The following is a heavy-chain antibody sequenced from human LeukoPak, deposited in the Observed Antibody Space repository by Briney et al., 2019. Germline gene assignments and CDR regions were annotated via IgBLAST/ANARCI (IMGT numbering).Heavy chain of an antibody. V-gene: IGHV3-64*01. D-gene: IGHD6-19*01. Sequence: GGSLRLSCAASGFTFSSYAMHWVRQAPGKGLEYVSAISSNGGSTYYANSVKGRFTISRDNSKNTLYLQMGSLRAEDMAVYYCAREGQWLGLFDYWGQGTLVTVSS. J-gene: IGHJ4*02. CDR1: GFTFSSYA. CDR3: AREGQWLGLFDY. CDR2: ISSNGGST.